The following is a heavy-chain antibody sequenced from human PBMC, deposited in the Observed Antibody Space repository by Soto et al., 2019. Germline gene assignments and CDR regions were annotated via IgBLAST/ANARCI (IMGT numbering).Heavy chain of an antibody. J-gene: IGHJ3*01. V-gene: IGHV2-70*10. Sequence: ESGPTLVNPTQTLTLTCTFSGFSLSSGGMCVSWIRQPPGKALEWIARIDWGDDKYYRRTLKTRLSISKDTSKNQVVLTMTNMDPVDTATYYCARTPRYCSGGSCYPWAFDVWGQGTEVTVSS. CDR2: IDWGDDK. D-gene: IGHD2-15*01. CDR3: ARTPRYCSGGSCYPWAFDV. CDR1: GFSLSSGGMC.